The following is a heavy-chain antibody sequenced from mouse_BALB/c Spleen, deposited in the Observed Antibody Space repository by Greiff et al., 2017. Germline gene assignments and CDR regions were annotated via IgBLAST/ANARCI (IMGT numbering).Heavy chain of an antibody. CDR3: ARPYHFDY. V-gene: IGHV5-6*01. J-gene: IGHJ2*01. Sequence: DVQLVESGGDLVKPGGSLKLSCAASGFTFSSYGMSWVRQTPDKRLEWVATISSGGSYTYYPDSVKGRFTISRDNAKNTLYLQMSSLKSEDTAMYYCARPYHFDYWGQGTTLTVSS. D-gene: IGHD2-10*01. CDR1: GFTFSSYG. CDR2: ISSGGSYT.